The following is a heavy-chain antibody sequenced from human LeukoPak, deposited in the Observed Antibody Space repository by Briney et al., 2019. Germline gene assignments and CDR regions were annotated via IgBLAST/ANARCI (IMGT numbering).Heavy chain of an antibody. CDR1: GYTLTELS. D-gene: IGHD3-10*02. J-gene: IGHJ6*02. CDR2: FDPEDGET. Sequence: ASVKVSCKVSGYTLTELSMHWVRQAPGKGLEWMGGFDPEDGETIYAQKFQGRVTMTEDTSTDTAYMELSSLRPEDTAVYYCATGLSWTVPGLGSRYYYYGMDVWGQGTTVTVSS. CDR3: ATGLSWTVPGLGSRYYYYGMDV. V-gene: IGHV1-24*01.